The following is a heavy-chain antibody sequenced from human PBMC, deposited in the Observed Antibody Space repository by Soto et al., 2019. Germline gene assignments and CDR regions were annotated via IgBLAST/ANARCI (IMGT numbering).Heavy chain of an antibody. Sequence: SVKVSCKASGGTFSSYAISWVRQAPGQGLEWMGGIIPIFGTANYAQKFQGRVTITADKSTSTAYMELSSLRSEDTAVYYCARDTRLLWFGELSGDYYYGMDVWGQGTTVTVSS. V-gene: IGHV1-69*06. CDR1: GGTFSSYA. CDR2: IIPIFGTA. D-gene: IGHD3-10*01. CDR3: ARDTRLLWFGELSGDYYYGMDV. J-gene: IGHJ6*02.